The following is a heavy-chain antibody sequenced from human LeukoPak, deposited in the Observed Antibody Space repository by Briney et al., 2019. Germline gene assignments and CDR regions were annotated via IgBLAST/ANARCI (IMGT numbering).Heavy chain of an antibody. CDR2: IKQDGSEK. J-gene: IGHJ6*03. V-gene: IGHV3-7*01. D-gene: IGHD3-3*01. CDR1: GFTFSSYW. CDR3: ARENYDFWSGYYYYYYMDV. Sequence: PGGSLRLSCAASGFTFSSYWMSWVRQAPGKGLEWVANIKQDGSEKYYVDSVKGRFTISRDNAKNSLYLQMNSLRAEDTAVYYCARENYDFWSGYYYYYYMDVWGKGTTVTVSS.